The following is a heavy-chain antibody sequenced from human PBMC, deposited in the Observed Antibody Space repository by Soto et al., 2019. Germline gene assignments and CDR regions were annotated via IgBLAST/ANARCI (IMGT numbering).Heavy chain of an antibody. J-gene: IGHJ4*02. D-gene: IGHD3-22*01. CDR2: ISYDGSNK. Sequence: PGGSLRLSCAASGFTFSSYSIHWVRQAPGKGLEWVAVISYDGSNKYYADSVKRRFTISRDNSKNTLYLQMNSLRAEDTAVYYCASDFAYYYDSSGSYPLDYCRQGTLVTVSS. CDR3: ASDFAYYYDSSGSYPLDY. V-gene: IGHV3-30-3*01. CDR1: GFTFSSYS.